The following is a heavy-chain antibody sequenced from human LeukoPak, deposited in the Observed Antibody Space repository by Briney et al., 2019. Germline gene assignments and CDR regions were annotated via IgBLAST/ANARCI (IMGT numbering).Heavy chain of an antibody. CDR1: GFTFSSYW. CDR2: IKSDGST. CDR3: ARAPSEIGGYYPEYFRH. Sequence: GGSLRLSCAASGFTFSSYWMHWVRQAPGTGLVWVSRIKSDGSTNYADSVKGRFTISRDNAKNTVSLQMNSLRAEDTGVYYCARAPSEIGGYYPEYFRHWGQGTLVTVSS. V-gene: IGHV3-74*01. J-gene: IGHJ1*01. D-gene: IGHD3-22*01.